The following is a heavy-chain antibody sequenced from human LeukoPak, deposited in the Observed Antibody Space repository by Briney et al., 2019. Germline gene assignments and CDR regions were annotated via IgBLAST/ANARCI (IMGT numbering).Heavy chain of an antibody. V-gene: IGHV3-21*01. CDR2: ISSSSSYI. J-gene: IGHJ4*02. Sequence: GGSLRLSCAASGFTFSIYSMNWVRQAPGKGLEWVSSISSSSSYIYYADSVKGRFTISRDNAENSLYLQMNNLRAEDTAVYYCARGDYGDYSFYFYYWGQGTLVTVSS. CDR3: ARGDYGDYSFYFYY. D-gene: IGHD4-17*01. CDR1: GFTFSIYS.